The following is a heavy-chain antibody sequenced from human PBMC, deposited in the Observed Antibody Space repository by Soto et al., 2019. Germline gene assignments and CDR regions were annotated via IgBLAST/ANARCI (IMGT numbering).Heavy chain of an antibody. V-gene: IGHV3-74*01. D-gene: IGHD2-2*01. CDR2: MNTDGRKT. CDR3: AKDRSGSNSIDY. J-gene: IGHJ4*02. Sequence: SLRLSCAASGFTFNNYWMHWVRQVPGKGLEWVSRMNTDGRKTHYADSVKGRFTISRDNARNTLRLQMNSLRVEASAVYYCAKDRSGSNSIDYWGLGTLVTVSS. CDR1: GFTFNNYW.